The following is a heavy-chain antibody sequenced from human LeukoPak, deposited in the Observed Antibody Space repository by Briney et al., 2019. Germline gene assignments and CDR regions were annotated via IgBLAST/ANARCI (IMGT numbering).Heavy chain of an antibody. J-gene: IGHJ5*02. V-gene: IGHV1-46*01. D-gene: IGHD5-24*01. CDR3: AGIGVRDGYRVMDWFDP. CDR1: GYTFTSYY. Sequence: WASVKVSCKASGYTFTSYYMHWVRQAPGQGLEWMGIINPSGGSTSYAQKFQGRVTITADKSTSTAYMELSSLRSEDTAVYYCAGIGVRDGYRVMDWFDPWGQGTLVTVSS. CDR2: INPSGGST.